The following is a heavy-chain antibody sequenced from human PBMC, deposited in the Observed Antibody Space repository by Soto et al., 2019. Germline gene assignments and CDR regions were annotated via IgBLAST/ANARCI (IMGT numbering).Heavy chain of an antibody. CDR1: GFTFSSYG. CDR3: AKAVYSGSYFDY. CDR2: ISYDGSNK. Sequence: QVQLVESGGGVVQPGRSLRLSCAASGFTFSSYGLHWARQAPGKGLEWVAVISYDGSNKYYADSVKGRFTISRDNSKNTLYLQMNSLRDEDTAVYYGAKAVYSGSYFDYWGQGTLVTVSS. J-gene: IGHJ4*02. V-gene: IGHV3-30*18. D-gene: IGHD1-26*01.